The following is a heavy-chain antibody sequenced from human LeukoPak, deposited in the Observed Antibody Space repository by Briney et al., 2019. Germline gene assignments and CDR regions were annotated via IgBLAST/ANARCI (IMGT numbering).Heavy chain of an antibody. CDR2: INPSGGST. J-gene: IGHJ4*02. Sequence: GASVKVSCKASGYTFTSYYMHWVRQTPGQGLEWMGIINPSGGSTSYAQKFQGRVTMTRDTPTSTVYMELSSLRAEDTAIYYCAKAQVGVAAIGYWGQGTLVTVSS. V-gene: IGHV1-46*01. CDR3: AKAQVGVAAIGY. D-gene: IGHD3-3*01. CDR1: GYTFTSYY.